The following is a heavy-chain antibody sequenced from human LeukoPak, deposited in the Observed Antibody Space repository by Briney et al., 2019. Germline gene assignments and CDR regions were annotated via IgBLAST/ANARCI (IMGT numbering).Heavy chain of an antibody. J-gene: IGHJ4*02. Sequence: SETLSLTCTVSGGSICSSSYYWGWIRQPPGKGLEWIGSIYYSGSTYYNPSLKSRVTISVDTSKNQFSLKLSSVTAADTAVYYCIRLGELSSVNYWGQGTLVTVSS. CDR1: GGSICSSSYY. V-gene: IGHV4-39*01. CDR3: IRLGELSSVNY. D-gene: IGHD3-16*02. CDR2: IYYSGST.